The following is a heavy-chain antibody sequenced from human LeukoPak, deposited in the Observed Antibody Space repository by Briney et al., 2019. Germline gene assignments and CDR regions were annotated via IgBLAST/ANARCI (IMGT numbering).Heavy chain of an antibody. J-gene: IGHJ4*02. V-gene: IGHV3-21*01. Sequence: GGSLRLSCAASGFTFSSYSMHWVRQAPRKGLEWVSSISRGSDNVFYAESVKGRFTISRDNAKNSLYLQINSLRAEDTAVYFCARVMVPSDFWSVTDYWGQGTLVTVSS. CDR3: ARVMVPSDFWSVTDY. CDR1: GFTFSSYS. CDR2: ISRGSDNV. D-gene: IGHD3-3*01.